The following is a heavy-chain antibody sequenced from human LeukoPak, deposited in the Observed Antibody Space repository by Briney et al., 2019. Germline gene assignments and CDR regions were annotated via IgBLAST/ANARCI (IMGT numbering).Heavy chain of an antibody. CDR1: GGSFSGYY. J-gene: IGHJ6*03. CDR3: ARVGGHYYDSSGPAGGMDV. D-gene: IGHD3-22*01. V-gene: IGHV4-34*01. CDR2: INHSGST. Sequence: SETLSLTCAVYGGSFSGYYWSWIRQPPGKGLEWIGEINHSGSTNFNPSLKSRVTISVDTSKNQFSLKLSSVTAADTAVYYCARVGGHYYDSSGPAGGMDVWGKGTTVTVSS.